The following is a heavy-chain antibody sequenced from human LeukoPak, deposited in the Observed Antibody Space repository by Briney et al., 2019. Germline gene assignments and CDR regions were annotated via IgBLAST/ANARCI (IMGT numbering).Heavy chain of an antibody. CDR1: GFTFSVSA. J-gene: IGHJ4*02. D-gene: IGHD6-6*01. CDR2: IRNKANNYAT. CDR3: TYTSSSGVVY. V-gene: IGHV3-73*01. Sequence: PGGSLRLSCAASGFTFSVSAMYWVRQASGKGLEWVSRIRNKANNYATAYAASLKGRFTISRDDSKNTAYLQMNSLETEDTAMYYCTYTSSSGVVYWGQGTLVTVSS.